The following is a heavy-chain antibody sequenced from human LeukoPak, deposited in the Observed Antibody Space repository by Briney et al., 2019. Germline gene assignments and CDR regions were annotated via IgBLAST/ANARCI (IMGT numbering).Heavy chain of an antibody. J-gene: IGHJ4*02. V-gene: IGHV3-23*01. Sequence: GGSLRLSCAASGFTFSSYAMSWVRQAPGKGLEWVSGISGSGGATYYADSVKGRFTISRDSSKNTLYLQMNSLRAEDTAVYYCAKDREAGSSGYYSDYWGQGTLVTVSS. D-gene: IGHD3-22*01. CDR2: ISGSGGAT. CDR1: GFTFSSYA. CDR3: AKDREAGSSGYYSDY.